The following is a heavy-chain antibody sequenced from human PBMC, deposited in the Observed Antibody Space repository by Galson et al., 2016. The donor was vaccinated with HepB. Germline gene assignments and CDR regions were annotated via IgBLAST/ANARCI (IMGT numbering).Heavy chain of an antibody. V-gene: IGHV3-21*01. CDR2: ISYSSSYM. Sequence: SLRLSCAASGFTFSSYSMHWVRQAPGKELEWVSSISYSSSYMPYADAVKGRFTISRDNAKNSLYLQMNSLGAEDTAVYFCARDRGGGAPKLVIFDYWGQGTLVTVSP. CDR3: ARDRGGGAPKLVIFDY. D-gene: IGHD3-16*01. CDR1: GFTFSSYS. J-gene: IGHJ4*02.